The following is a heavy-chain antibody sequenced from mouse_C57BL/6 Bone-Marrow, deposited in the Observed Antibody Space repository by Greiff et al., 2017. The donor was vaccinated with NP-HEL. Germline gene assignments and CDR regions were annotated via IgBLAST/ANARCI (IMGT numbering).Heavy chain of an antibody. V-gene: IGHV1-15*01. Sequence: QVQLQQSGAELVRPGASVTLSCKASGYTFTDYEMHWVKQTPVHGLEWIGAIDPETGGTAYNQKFKGKAILTADKSSSTAYMELRSLTSEDSAVYYCTRGVYYDYDGRPYFDYWGQGTTLTVSS. CDR2: IDPETGGT. J-gene: IGHJ2*01. CDR3: TRGVYYDYDGRPYFDY. D-gene: IGHD2-4*01. CDR1: GYTFTDYE.